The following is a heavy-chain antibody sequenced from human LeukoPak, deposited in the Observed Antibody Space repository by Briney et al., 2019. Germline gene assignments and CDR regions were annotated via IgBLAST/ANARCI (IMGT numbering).Heavy chain of an antibody. CDR2: ISSSSSTI. V-gene: IGHV3-48*01. D-gene: IGHD2-21*01. CDR1: GFTFSSYS. CDR3: ARDLGDAGDNWFDP. Sequence: GGSLRLSCAASGFTFSSYSMNWVRQAPGKGLEWVSYISSSSSTIYYADSVKGRFTISRDNAKNSLYLQMNSLRAEDTAVYYCARDLGDAGDNWFDPWGQGTLVTVSS. J-gene: IGHJ5*02.